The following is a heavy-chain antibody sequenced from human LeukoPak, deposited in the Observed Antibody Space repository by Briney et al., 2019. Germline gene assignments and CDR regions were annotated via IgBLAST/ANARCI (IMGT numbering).Heavy chain of an antibody. Sequence: GGSLRLSCAASGFTFSSYAMSWVRQAPGKGLEWVSAISGSGGSTYYADSVKGRFTISRDNSKNTLYLQMNSLRAEDTAVYYCAKVPGGDYVWGSYRYPSAFDYWGQGTLVTVSS. CDR1: GFTFSSYA. CDR2: ISGSGGST. CDR3: AKVPGGDYVWGSYRYPSAFDY. J-gene: IGHJ4*02. D-gene: IGHD3-16*02. V-gene: IGHV3-23*01.